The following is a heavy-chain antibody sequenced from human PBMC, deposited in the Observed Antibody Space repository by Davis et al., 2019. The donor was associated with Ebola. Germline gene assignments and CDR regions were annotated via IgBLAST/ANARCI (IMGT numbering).Heavy chain of an antibody. J-gene: IGHJ5*02. CDR1: GGSISSSNW. V-gene: IGHV4-4*02. Sequence: SETLSLTCAVSGGSISSSNWWSWVRQPPGKGLEWFGEIYHSGSTNYNPSLKSRVTISVDTSKNQFSLKLSSVTAADTAVYYCARDFIGFDPWGQGTLVTVSS. CDR2: IYHSGST. CDR3: ARDFIGFDP.